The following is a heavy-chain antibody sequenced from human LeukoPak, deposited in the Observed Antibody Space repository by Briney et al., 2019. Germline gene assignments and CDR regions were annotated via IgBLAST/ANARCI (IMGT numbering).Heavy chain of an antibody. J-gene: IGHJ4*02. CDR3: AMALDY. V-gene: IGHV3-23*01. CDR2: ISHSGSSI. CDR1: RFTFSNYL. Sequence: GGSLRRSCVASRFTFSNYLMNWVRQAPGKGLEWVSGISHSGSSIYYADSVKGRFTISRDNSKNTLYLQMDRLRVEDTAVYYCAMALDYWGQGTLVTVSS.